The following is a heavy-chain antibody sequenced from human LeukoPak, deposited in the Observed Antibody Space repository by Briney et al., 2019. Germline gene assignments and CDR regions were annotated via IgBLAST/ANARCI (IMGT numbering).Heavy chain of an antibody. CDR2: INPNSGGT. Sequence: ASVKVSCKASGYTFTGYYMHWVRQAPGQGLEWMGWINPNSGGTNYAQKFQGRVTMTRDTSISTAYMELSRLRSDDTAVYCCARVFGYFDWLLGNTFDYWGQGTLVTVSS. CDR3: ARVFGYFDWLLGNTFDY. D-gene: IGHD3-9*01. J-gene: IGHJ4*02. V-gene: IGHV1-2*02. CDR1: GYTFTGYY.